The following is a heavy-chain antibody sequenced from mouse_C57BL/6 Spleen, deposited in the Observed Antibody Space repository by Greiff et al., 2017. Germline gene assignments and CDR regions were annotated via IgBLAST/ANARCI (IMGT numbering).Heavy chain of an antibody. J-gene: IGHJ2*01. CDR1: GYTFTSYW. CDR3: ARSSDDYYGNYFDD. D-gene: IGHD2-3*01. Sequence: QVQLQQPGAELVKPGASVKLSCKASGYTFTSYWMHWVKQRPGQGLEWIGMIHPNSGSTNYNEKFKSKATLTVDKSSSTAYMQRSSLTSEDAAVYYCARSSDDYYGNYFDDWGKGTTLSGAS. CDR2: IHPNSGST. V-gene: IGHV1-64*01.